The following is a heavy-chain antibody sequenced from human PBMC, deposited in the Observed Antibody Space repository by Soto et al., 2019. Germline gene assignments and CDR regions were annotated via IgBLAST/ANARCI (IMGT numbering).Heavy chain of an antibody. J-gene: IGHJ6*03. CDR3: AKGLYYDRTDYYYMDV. CDR2: ISGSGGST. D-gene: IGHD3-9*01. V-gene: IGHV3-23*01. Sequence: EVQLLESGGGLVQPGGSLRLSCAASGFTFSSYAMSWVRQAPGKGLEWVSAISGSGGSTYYADSVKGRFTISRDNSKNQLYLQMNSLRAEDTAVYYCAKGLYYDRTDYYYMDVWGKGTTVTVSS. CDR1: GFTFSSYA.